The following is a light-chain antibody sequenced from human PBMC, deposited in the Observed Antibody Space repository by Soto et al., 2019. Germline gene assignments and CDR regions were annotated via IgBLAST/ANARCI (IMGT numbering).Light chain of an antibody. CDR1: QSIRHY. Sequence: DIQMTQSPPTLSASVGDRVTITCRASQSIRHYLAWYQQMPGKAPKLLIYGSSTLQSGVTSRFSGSGSGTELTLTISSLQPYDFGTYFCQHHNSYSQSFGQGNKVEIK. CDR2: GSS. V-gene: IGKV1-5*01. CDR3: QHHNSYSQS. J-gene: IGKJ1*01.